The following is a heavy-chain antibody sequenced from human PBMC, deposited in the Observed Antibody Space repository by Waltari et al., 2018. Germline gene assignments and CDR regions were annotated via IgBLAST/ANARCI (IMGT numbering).Heavy chain of an antibody. CDR3: GRDVYGDYLGGGGGAFDI. D-gene: IGHD4-17*01. V-gene: IGHV3-7*01. Sequence: EVQLVESGGGLVQPGGSLRLSCAASGFTFGSYWMSWLRRAPGTGLGWVASIKQDGSEKYWVDFVKGRFTISRDNAKNSLYLQMNSLRADDTAVYYCGRDVYGDYLGGGGGAFDIWGQGTMVTVSS. CDR1: GFTFGSYW. J-gene: IGHJ3*02. CDR2: IKQDGSEK.